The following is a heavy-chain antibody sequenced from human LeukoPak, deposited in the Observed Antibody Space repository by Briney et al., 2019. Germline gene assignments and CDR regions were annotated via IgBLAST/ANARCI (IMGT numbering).Heavy chain of an antibody. CDR3: ASDSFLPY. V-gene: IGHV3-7*01. D-gene: IGHD2/OR15-2a*01. Sequence: PGGSLRLSCIASEFIFSNYWMTWVRQAPGKGLEWVANIKEDGSEKYYVDSVKGRFTISRDNTRNSLYLQMNSLRVEDTAVYYCASDSFLPYWGQGTLVTVSS. J-gene: IGHJ4*02. CDR1: EFIFSNYW. CDR2: IKEDGSEK.